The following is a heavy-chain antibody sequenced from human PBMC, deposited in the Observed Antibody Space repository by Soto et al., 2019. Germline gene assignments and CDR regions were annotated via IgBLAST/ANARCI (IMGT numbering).Heavy chain of an antibody. CDR1: GFSLSTSGMC. J-gene: IGHJ4*02. CDR2: ITSENDK. Sequence: SGPTLVNPTQTLTLTCTFSGFSLSTSGMCVSWIRQSPGKGLEWLALITSENDKYYSPSLKTRLTISKDTSGNQVVLTMTNMDPLDTATYYCGRSLIRDGYNLAYWGQGTWVTVSS. CDR3: GRSLIRDGYNLAY. D-gene: IGHD5-12*01. V-gene: IGHV2-70*01.